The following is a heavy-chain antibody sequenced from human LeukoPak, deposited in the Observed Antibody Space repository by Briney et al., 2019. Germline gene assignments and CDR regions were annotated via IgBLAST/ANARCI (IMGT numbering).Heavy chain of an antibody. Sequence: GGSLRLSCAASGLTFSTYAMHWVRQAPGRGLEGVAVLSYDGSDKYFADSVKGRFTISRDNSRSTLYLQINSLRPEDTAVYYCARDRSSTGYYSLDYWGQGTLVTVSS. CDR2: LSYDGSDK. J-gene: IGHJ4*02. V-gene: IGHV3-30*01. CDR1: GLTFSTYA. CDR3: ARDRSSTGYYSLDY. D-gene: IGHD3-22*01.